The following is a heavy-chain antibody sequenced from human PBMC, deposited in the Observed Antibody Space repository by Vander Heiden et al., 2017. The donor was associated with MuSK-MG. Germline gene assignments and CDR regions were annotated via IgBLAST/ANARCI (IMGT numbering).Heavy chain of an antibody. V-gene: IGHV5-51*01. D-gene: IGHD3-16*02. J-gene: IGHJ3*02. CDR1: GYSFTSYW. CDR3: ARPSYDYIWGSYRKVSRYDAFDI. CDR2: IYPGNSDT. Sequence: EVQLVQSGAEVKKPGESLKISCKGSGYSFTSYWIGWVRQMPGKGLEWMGIIYPGNSDTRYSPSFQGQVTISADKSISTAYLQWSSLKASDTAMYYCARPSYDYIWGSYRKVSRYDAFDIWGQGTMVTVSS.